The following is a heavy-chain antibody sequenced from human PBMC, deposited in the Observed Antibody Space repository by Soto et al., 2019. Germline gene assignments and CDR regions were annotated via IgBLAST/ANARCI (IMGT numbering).Heavy chain of an antibody. CDR1: GGSISSSNW. J-gene: IGHJ4*02. Sequence: SETLSLTCAVSGGSISSSNWWSWVRQPPGKGLEWIGEIYHSGSTNYNPSLKSRVTISVDKSKNQFSLKLSSVTAADTAVYYCASAHPRYSYYFDYWGQGTLVTVSS. CDR3: ASAHPRYSYYFDY. V-gene: IGHV4-4*02. D-gene: IGHD5-18*01. CDR2: IYHSGST.